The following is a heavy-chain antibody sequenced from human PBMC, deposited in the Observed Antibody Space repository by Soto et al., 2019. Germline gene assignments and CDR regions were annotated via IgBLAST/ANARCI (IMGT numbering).Heavy chain of an antibody. Sequence: PGEFLKISCKGSGYSFISYWIGWVRQMPGKGLEWMGIIYPGDSDTRYSPSFQGQVTISADKSISTAYLQWSSLKASDTAMYYCARRLVFWDHPMDVWGQGTTVTVSS. CDR3: ARRLVFWDHPMDV. CDR2: IYPGDSDT. V-gene: IGHV5-51*01. CDR1: GYSFISYW. D-gene: IGHD3-3*01. J-gene: IGHJ6*02.